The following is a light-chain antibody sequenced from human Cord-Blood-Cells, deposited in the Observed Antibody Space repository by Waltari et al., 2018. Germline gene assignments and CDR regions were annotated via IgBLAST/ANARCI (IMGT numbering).Light chain of an antibody. CDR2: SNN. CDR3: AAWDDSLNGVV. Sequence: QSVLTQPPSASGTPGQRVTISYSGSSSNIGSNTVNWYQQLPGTAPKRLIYSNNQRPSGVPDRFPGSKSGTSASLAISGLQSEDEADYYCAAWDDSLNGVVFGGGTKLTVL. CDR1: SSNIGSNT. V-gene: IGLV1-44*01. J-gene: IGLJ2*01.